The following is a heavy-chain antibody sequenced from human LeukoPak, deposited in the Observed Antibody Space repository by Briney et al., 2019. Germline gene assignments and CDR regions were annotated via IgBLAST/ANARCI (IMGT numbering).Heavy chain of an antibody. V-gene: IGHV3-7*01. CDR3: ATSKDTAGGPY. J-gene: IGHJ4*02. CDR2: IRQDGGAT. D-gene: IGHD5-18*01. Sequence: GGSLRLSCAASGFTFTDYWMTWVRQAPGQGREWMANIRQDGGATYYGDFVKGRFTISRDNAKNSLFLQMNNLRAEDTAVYYCATSKDTAGGPYWGQGTLVAVSS. CDR1: GFTFTDYW.